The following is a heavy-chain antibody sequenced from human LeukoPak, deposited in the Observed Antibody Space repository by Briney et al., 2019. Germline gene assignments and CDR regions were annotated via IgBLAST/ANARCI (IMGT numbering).Heavy chain of an antibody. CDR2: IHYSGST. Sequence: SETLSLTCTVSGGSISSSSYYWGWIRQPPGKGLEWIGSIHYSGSTYYNPSLKSRVTISVDTSKNQFSLKLSSVTAADTAVYYCARGEPFRGFDILTGYYLRPTAVDYWGQGTLVTVSS. CDR3: ARGEPFRGFDILTGYYLRPTAVDY. J-gene: IGHJ4*02. CDR1: GGSISSSSYY. D-gene: IGHD3-9*01. V-gene: IGHV4-39*07.